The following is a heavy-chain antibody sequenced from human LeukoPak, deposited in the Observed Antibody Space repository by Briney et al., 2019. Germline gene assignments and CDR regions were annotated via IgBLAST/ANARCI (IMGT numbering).Heavy chain of an antibody. CDR2: INPNSGGT. D-gene: IGHD6-13*01. CDR1: VYTFTSYD. CDR3: ARGGIAGAGTGNWFDP. Sequence: ASVKVSCKASVYTFTSYDINWGREAPGQGLEWMGWINPNSGGTNYAQKFQGRVTMTRDTSISTAYMDLSRLRSDDTAVYYCARGGIAGAGTGNWFDPWGQGTLVTVSS. J-gene: IGHJ5*02. V-gene: IGHV1-2*02.